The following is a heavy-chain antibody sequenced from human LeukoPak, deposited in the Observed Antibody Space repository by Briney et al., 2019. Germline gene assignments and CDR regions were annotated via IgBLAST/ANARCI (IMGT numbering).Heavy chain of an antibody. CDR1: GFTFSTCA. V-gene: IGHV3-23*01. Sequence: GGSLRLSCAASGFTFSTCAMSWVRQAPGKGLEWVAGISDGGSHTYYADSVKGRFTISRDNSKNTLSLQMNSLRADDTAVYYCAKEKKGGGWPLDYWGQGALVTVSS. CDR3: AKEKKGGGWPLDY. CDR2: ISDGGSHT. J-gene: IGHJ4*02. D-gene: IGHD2-15*01.